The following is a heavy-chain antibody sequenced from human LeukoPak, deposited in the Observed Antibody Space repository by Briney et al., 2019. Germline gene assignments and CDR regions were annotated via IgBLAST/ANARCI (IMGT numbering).Heavy chain of an antibody. V-gene: IGHV1-8*03. CDR2: MNPNSGNT. D-gene: IGHD3-9*01. CDR1: GYTFTSYD. CDR3: ARVILTGYYNVGGHYYYYMDV. Sequence: ASVKVSCKASGYTFTSYDINWVRQATGQGLEWMGWMNPNSGNTGYAQKFQGRVTITADESTSTAYMELSSLRSEDTAVYYCARVILTGYYNVGGHYYYYMDVWGKGTTVTVSS. J-gene: IGHJ6*03.